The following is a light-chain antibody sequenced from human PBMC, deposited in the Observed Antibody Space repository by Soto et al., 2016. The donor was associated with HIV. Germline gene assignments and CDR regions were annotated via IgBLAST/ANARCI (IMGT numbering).Light chain of an antibody. CDR1: KLGDKY. CDR2: QDN. Sequence: SCELTQPPSVSVSPGQTASITCSGDKLGDKYVSWFQQEPGQSPVLVIYQDNKRPSGIPARFSASNSGNTATLTISGTQAMDEADYYCQAWDTNIVLFGGGTKLTVL. V-gene: IGLV3-1*01. CDR3: QAWDTNIVL. J-gene: IGLJ2*01.